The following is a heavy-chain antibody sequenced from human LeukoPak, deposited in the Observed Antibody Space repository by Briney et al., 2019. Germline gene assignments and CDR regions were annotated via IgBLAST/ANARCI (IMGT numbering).Heavy chain of an antibody. D-gene: IGHD3-22*01. Sequence: GGSLRLSCAASGFTFGSYAMSWVRQAPGKGLEWVSAISGSGGSTYYADSVKGRFTISRDNSKNTLYLQMNSLRAEDTAVYYCAKVLDYYDSSGPFDYWGQGTLVTVSS. CDR1: GFTFGSYA. CDR2: ISGSGGST. J-gene: IGHJ4*02. V-gene: IGHV3-23*01. CDR3: AKVLDYYDSSGPFDY.